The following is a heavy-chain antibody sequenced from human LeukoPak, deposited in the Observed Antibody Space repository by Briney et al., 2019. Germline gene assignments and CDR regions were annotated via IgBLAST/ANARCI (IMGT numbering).Heavy chain of an antibody. CDR1: GFSLNTIEEG. J-gene: IGHJ1*01. CDR2: IYWNDDK. CDR3: AHRRYSSSSPSEYSWH. D-gene: IGHD6-6*01. V-gene: IGHV2-5*01. Sequence: SGPTLVKPTYTLTLTCTFSGFSLNTIEEGVDWIRQPPGKALVWLALIYWNDDKRYRPSLRSRLTITKDTSEDQVVLTMTNMDPVDAATYYCAHRRYSSSSPSEYSWHWGQGSLVTVSS.